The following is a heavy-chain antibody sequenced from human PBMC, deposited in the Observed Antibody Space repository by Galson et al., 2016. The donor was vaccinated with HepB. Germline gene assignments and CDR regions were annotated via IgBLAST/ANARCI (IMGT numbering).Heavy chain of an antibody. CDR1: GDSVSSNSAA. CDR2: TYYRAKWYN. D-gene: IGHD6-19*01. CDR3: AREYNTGYYERFLAKRARRGFDY. V-gene: IGHV6-1*01. Sequence: CAISGDSVSSNSAAWNWIRQSPLRGLEWLGRTYYRAKWYNDYAVSVKSRITINVDTSKNQFSLQLNSVTPEDTAVYYCAREYNTGYYERFLAKRARRGFDYWGQGTLVTVSS. J-gene: IGHJ4*02.